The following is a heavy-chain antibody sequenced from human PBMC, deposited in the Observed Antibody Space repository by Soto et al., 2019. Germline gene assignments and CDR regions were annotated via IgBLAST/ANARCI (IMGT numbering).Heavy chain of an antibody. CDR3: ASANCGGDCSLYWYFDL. CDR1: GFTFSSYG. J-gene: IGHJ2*01. V-gene: IGHV3-33*01. D-gene: IGHD2-21*02. CDR2: IWYDGSNK. Sequence: GGSLRLSCAASGFTFSSYGMHWVRQAPGKGLEWVAVIWYDGSNKYYADAVKGRFTISRDNSKNTLYLQMNSLRAEDTAVDYCASANCGGDCSLYWYFDLWGRGTLVTVSS.